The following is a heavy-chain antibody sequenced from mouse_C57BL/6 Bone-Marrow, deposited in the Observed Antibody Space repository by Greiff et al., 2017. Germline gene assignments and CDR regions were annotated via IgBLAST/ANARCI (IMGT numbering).Heavy chain of an antibody. CDR2: ITPNNGGT. D-gene: IGHD2-4*01. CDR3: ARIDYDVDAMDY. V-gene: IGHV1-18*01. Sequence: VQLQQSGPELVKPGASVKIPCKASGYTFTDYNMDWVKQSHGKSLEWIGDITPNNGGTIYNQKFKGKATLPVDKSSSTAYMELRSLTSEDTAVYYCARIDYDVDAMDYWGQGSSVPVSS. CDR1: GYTFTDYN. J-gene: IGHJ4*01.